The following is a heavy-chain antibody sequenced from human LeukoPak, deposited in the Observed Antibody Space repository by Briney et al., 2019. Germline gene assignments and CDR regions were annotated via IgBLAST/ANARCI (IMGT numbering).Heavy chain of an antibody. CDR2: ISSTSTYI. CDR3: AKPHFDD. J-gene: IGHJ4*02. Sequence: MTGGSLRLSCAASGFTFSSYSMNWVRQAPGKGLEWVSSISSTSTYIYYADSVKGRFTISRDNSKNTLYLQMNSLRAGDTAVYYCAKPHFDDWGQGTLVTVSS. V-gene: IGHV3-21*01. CDR1: GFTFSSYS.